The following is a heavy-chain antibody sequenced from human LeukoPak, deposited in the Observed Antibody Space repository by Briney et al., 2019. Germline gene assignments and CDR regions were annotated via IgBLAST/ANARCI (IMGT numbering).Heavy chain of an antibody. J-gene: IGHJ4*02. D-gene: IGHD6-19*01. Sequence: SETLSLTCAVYGGSFSGYYWSWIRQPPGKGLEWIGEIYHSGSTNYNPSLKGRVTISVDKSKNQFSLKLTSVTAADTAAYYCARQGDSGWYYFDYWGQGTLVTVSS. V-gene: IGHV4-34*01. CDR2: IYHSGST. CDR1: GGSFSGYY. CDR3: ARQGDSGWYYFDY.